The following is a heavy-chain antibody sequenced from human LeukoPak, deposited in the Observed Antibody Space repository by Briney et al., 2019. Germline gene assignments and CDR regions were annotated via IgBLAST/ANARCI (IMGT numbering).Heavy chain of an antibody. CDR3: ARGLGIAAADNWFDP. CDR1: GGTFSSYA. V-gene: IGHV1-69*01. D-gene: IGHD6-13*01. Sequence: SVKVSCKASGGTFSSYAISWVRQAPGQGLEWVGGIIPIFGTANYAQKFQGRVTITADESTSTAYMELSSLRSEDTAVYYCARGLGIAAADNWFDPWRQGTLVTVSS. CDR2: IIPIFGTA. J-gene: IGHJ5*02.